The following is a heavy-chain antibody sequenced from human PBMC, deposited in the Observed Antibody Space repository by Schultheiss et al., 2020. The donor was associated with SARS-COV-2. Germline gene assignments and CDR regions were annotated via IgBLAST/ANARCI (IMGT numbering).Heavy chain of an antibody. Sequence: GGSLRLSCAASGFTFDDYAMHWVRQAPGKGLEWVGRIKSKTDGGTTDYAAPVKGRFTISRDDSKNTLYLQMNSLKTEDTAVYYCTTAHIAAAGRRVEWGQGTLVTVSS. CDR3: TTAHIAAAGRRVE. CDR2: IKSKTDGGTT. D-gene: IGHD6-13*01. CDR1: GFTFDDYA. V-gene: IGHV3-15*07. J-gene: IGHJ4*02.